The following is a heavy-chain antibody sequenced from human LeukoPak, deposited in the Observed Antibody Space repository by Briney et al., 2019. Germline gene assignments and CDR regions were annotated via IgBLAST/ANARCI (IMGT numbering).Heavy chain of an antibody. J-gene: IGHJ4*02. V-gene: IGHV4-38-2*01. CDR3: ARGPGDY. CDR2: IYHSGST. CDR1: GYSISSGYY. Sequence: PSETLSLTCAVSGYSISSGYYWGWIRQPPGKGLEWIGSIYHSGSTNYNPSLKSRVTISVDTSKNQFSLKLSSVTAADTAVYYCARGPGDYWGQGTLVTVSS.